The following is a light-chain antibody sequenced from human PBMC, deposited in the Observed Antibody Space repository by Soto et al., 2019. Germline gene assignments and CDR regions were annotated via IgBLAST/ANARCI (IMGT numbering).Light chain of an antibody. CDR3: QQHGTSPIP. CDR1: QSISSDH. V-gene: IGKV3-20*01. CDR2: GAS. Sequence: IRLKQSPGILSLTQGERATLACRASQSISSDHLAWYQQKPGQTPRLLVYGASSRATGIPDRFSGSGSGTDFTLTISRLEPEDFAVYYCQQHGTSPIPFCQRTRLEI. J-gene: IGKJ5*01.